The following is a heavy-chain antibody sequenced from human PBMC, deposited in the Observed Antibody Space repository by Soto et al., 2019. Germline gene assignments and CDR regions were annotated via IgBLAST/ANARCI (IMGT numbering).Heavy chain of an antibody. CDR2: INHSGST. D-gene: IGHD2-15*01. Sequence: SETLSLTCAVYGGSFSGYYWTWIRQPPGTGLEWIGEINHSGSTNYNPSLKSRVTISVDRSKNQFSLKLSSVTAADTAVYYCAAGGGLPRYYWGQGTLITVS. CDR1: GGSFSGYY. CDR3: AAGGGLPRYY. J-gene: IGHJ4*02. V-gene: IGHV4-34*01.